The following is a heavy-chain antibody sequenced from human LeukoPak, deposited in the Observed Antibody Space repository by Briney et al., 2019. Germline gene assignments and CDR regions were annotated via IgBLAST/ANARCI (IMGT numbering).Heavy chain of an antibody. J-gene: IGHJ4*02. V-gene: IGHV3-30*02. CDR1: GFTFSSYG. Sequence: GGSLRLSCAASGFTFSSYGMHWVRQAPGKGPEWVAFIRYDGSNKYYADSVKGRFTISRDNSKNTLYLQMNSLRAEDTAVYYCAKDSTYYDFWSGPYPDYWGQGTLVTVSS. CDR2: IRYDGSNK. D-gene: IGHD3-3*01. CDR3: AKDSTYYDFWSGPYPDY.